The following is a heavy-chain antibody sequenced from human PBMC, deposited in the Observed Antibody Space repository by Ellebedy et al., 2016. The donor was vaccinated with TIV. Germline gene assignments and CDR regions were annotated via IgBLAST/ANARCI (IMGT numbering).Heavy chain of an antibody. CDR1: GFTFRSHD. Sequence: GESLKISCAASGFTFRSHDMHWVRQATGKGLEWISAIGTAGDTYYSGSVKGRFTISRENAKNSLYLQMNSLKSGDTAVYYCARASNGLDVWGQGTTVTVFS. V-gene: IGHV3-13*01. CDR3: ARASNGLDV. CDR2: IGTAGDT. J-gene: IGHJ6*02.